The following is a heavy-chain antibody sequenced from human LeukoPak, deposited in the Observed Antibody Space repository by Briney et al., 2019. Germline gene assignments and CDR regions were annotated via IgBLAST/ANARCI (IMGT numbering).Heavy chain of an antibody. V-gene: IGHV3-33*01. J-gene: IGHJ5*02. Sequence: GRCLRLSCAASGFTFGSYTMHWVCQAPGKGLEWVAVFYYDGSFKYYADSVKGRFTISRDISEHTLHLKRNSRRAEDTAGNYCAGDLKVKDWRTWYDRWGQGTLVTVSS. CDR1: GFTFGSYT. D-gene: IGHD3/OR15-3a*01. CDR2: FYYDGSFK. CDR3: AGDLKVKDWRTWYDR.